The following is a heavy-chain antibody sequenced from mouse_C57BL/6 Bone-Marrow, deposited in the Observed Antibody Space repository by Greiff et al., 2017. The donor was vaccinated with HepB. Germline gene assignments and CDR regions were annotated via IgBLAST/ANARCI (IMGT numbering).Heavy chain of an antibody. D-gene: IGHD1-1*01. CDR1: GYTFTSYW. V-gene: IGHV1-50*01. CDR3: ARGYYGSSYGNY. J-gene: IGHJ2*01. CDR2: IHPSDSYT. Sequence: VQLQQPGAELVKPGASVKLSCKASGYTFTSYWMQWVKQRPGQGLEWIGEIHPSDSYTNYNQKFKGKATLTVDTSSSTAYMQLSSLTSEDSAVYYCARGYYGSSYGNYWGQGTTLTVSS.